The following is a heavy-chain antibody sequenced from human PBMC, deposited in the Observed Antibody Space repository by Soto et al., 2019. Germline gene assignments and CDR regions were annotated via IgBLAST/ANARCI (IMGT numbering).Heavy chain of an antibody. D-gene: IGHD6-19*01. Sequence: GASVKVSCKASGYIFTNYGFTWVRQAPGQGLEWMGWISGYSGSTQYAQKFQGRVTMTRETSTSTTYMEVRSLKSDDSAVYYCARDQSSGWYGKDSGLDVWG. CDR3: ARDQSSGWYGKDSGLDV. CDR2: ISGYSGST. CDR1: GYIFTNYG. V-gene: IGHV1-18*01. J-gene: IGHJ6*02.